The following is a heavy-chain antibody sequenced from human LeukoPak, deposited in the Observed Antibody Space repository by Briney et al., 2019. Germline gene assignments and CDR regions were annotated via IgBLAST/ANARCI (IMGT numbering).Heavy chain of an antibody. D-gene: IGHD3-22*01. CDR1: GFVFSSYG. CDR2: IWYDGSNK. Sequence: GGSLRLSCEASGFVFSSYGMHWVRQAPGKGLEWVAVIWYDGSNKYYADSVKGRFTISRDNSKNTLYLQMNSLRAEDTAVYYCARDRAGPYYYDSSGYYCWGQGTLVTVSS. V-gene: IGHV3-33*01. J-gene: IGHJ4*02. CDR3: ARDRAGPYYYDSSGYYC.